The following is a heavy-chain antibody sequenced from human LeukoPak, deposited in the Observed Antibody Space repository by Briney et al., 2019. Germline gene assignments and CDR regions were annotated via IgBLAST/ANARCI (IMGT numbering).Heavy chain of an antibody. J-gene: IGHJ6*03. CDR2: ITSISSYI. CDR3: ARVKAGATVENFYYYYMDV. D-gene: IGHD1/OR15-1a*01. CDR1: GFAFSTYS. Sequence: PGGSLRLSCAASGFAFSTYSMNWVRQGPGKGLEWVSSITSISSYIKYSDSVRGRFTISRDNAKNSLYLQMNSLRAEDTAVYYCARVKAGATVENFYYYYMDVWGKGTTVTVSS. V-gene: IGHV3-21*01.